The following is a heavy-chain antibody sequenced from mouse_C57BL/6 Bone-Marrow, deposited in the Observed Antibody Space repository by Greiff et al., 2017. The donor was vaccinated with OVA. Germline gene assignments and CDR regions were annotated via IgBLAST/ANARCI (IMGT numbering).Heavy chain of an antibody. Sequence: EVKLMESGGGLVKPGGSLKLSCAASGFTFSSYAMSWVRQTPEKRLEWVATISDGGSYTYYPDNVKGRFTISRDNAKNNLYLQMSHLKSEDTAMYYCARGAQASYAMDYWGQGTSVTVSS. CDR3: ARGAQASYAMDY. D-gene: IGHD3-2*02. CDR1: GFTFSSYA. V-gene: IGHV5-4*03. J-gene: IGHJ4*01. CDR2: ISDGGSYT.